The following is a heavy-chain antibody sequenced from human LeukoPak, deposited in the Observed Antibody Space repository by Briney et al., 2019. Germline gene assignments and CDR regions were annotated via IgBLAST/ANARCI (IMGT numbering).Heavy chain of an antibody. CDR1: GFTFSSYS. CDR3: VKDPFYGGNPLYYFDY. J-gene: IGHJ4*02. D-gene: IGHD4-23*01. V-gene: IGHV3-64D*06. CDR2: ITGDGGRT. Sequence: GGSLRLSCAASGFTFSSYSMNWVRQAPGKGLECVTAITGDGGRTYYADSVKGRFTISRDNSKNTLYLQMNSLRAEDTAVYYCVKDPFYGGNPLYYFDYWGQGTLVTVSS.